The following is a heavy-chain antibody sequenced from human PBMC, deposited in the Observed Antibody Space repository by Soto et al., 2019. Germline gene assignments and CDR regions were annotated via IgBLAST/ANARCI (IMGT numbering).Heavy chain of an antibody. V-gene: IGHV1-46*01. Sequence: GASVKVSCKASGYTFTSYGISWVRQAPGQGLEWMGIINPSGGNTSYAQKLQGRVTMTRDTSTSTVYMELSSLRSEDTAVYYCARDLFYNTVVNGMDVWGQGTTVTVSS. J-gene: IGHJ6*02. CDR1: GYTFTSYG. D-gene: IGHD2-15*01. CDR2: INPSGGNT. CDR3: ARDLFYNTVVNGMDV.